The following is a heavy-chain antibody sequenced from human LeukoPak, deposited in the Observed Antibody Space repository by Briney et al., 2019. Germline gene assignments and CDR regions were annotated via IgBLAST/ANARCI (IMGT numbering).Heavy chain of an antibody. CDR1: GYTFTGYY. Sequence: GASVKVSCKASGYTFTGYYMHWVRQAPGQGLEGMGWINPNSCGTNYAQKFEGRVTMPRDKSISTAYMELSRLRSDDTAVYYCARLIMVRGVMGPGYWGQGTLVTVSS. CDR2: INPNSCGT. V-gene: IGHV1-2*02. J-gene: IGHJ4*02. D-gene: IGHD3-10*01. CDR3: ARLIMVRGVMGPGY.